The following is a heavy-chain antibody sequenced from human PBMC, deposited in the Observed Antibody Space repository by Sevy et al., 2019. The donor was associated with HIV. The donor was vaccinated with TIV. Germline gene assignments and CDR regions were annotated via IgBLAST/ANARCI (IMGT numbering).Heavy chain of an antibody. Sequence: ASVKVSCKASGGTFSSYAISWVRQAPGQGLEWMGRIIPIFGTANYAQKFQGRVTITADESTSTAYMELSSLRSEDTAVYYCARDGGTQQLVLYYYYYMDVWGKWTTVTVSS. V-gene: IGHV1-69*13. CDR2: IIPIFGTA. J-gene: IGHJ6*03. CDR3: ARDGGTQQLVLYYYYYMDV. D-gene: IGHD6-13*01. CDR1: GGTFSSYA.